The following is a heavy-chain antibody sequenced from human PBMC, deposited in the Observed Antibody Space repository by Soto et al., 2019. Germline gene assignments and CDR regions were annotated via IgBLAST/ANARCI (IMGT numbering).Heavy chain of an antibody. J-gene: IGHJ6*02. CDR3: ARGGPDIIVPTGRYYYGLDV. Sequence: SETLSLTCSVCGASIISNDWWIWIRQTPGKGLEWIGEIFHSGRTNYSPSFKSRVTISVDTSKSQFSLEMASVTAADTAVYYCARGGPDIIVPTGRYYYGLDVWGQGTTVTVSS. CDR1: GASIISNDW. D-gene: IGHD3-10*01. V-gene: IGHV4-4*02. CDR2: IFHSGRT.